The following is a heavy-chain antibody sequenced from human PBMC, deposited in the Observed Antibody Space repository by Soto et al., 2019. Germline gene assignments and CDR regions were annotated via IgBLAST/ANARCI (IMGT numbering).Heavy chain of an antibody. J-gene: IGHJ4*02. D-gene: IGHD1-26*01. CDR3: ARGLSGSQNPHPPSH. CDR2: IYSGGST. V-gene: IGHV3-53*01. Sequence: GGSLRLSCAASGFTVSSNYMSWVRQAPGKGLEWVSVIYSGGSTYYADSVKGRFTISRDNSKNTLYLQMNSLRAEDTAVYYCARGLSGSQNPHPPSHWGQGTLVTVSS. CDR1: GFTVSSNY.